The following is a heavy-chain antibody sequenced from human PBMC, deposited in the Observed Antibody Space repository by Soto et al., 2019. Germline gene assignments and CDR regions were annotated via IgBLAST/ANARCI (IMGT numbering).Heavy chain of an antibody. CDR2: ISWNSGSI. V-gene: IGHV3-9*01. D-gene: IGHD4-4*01. CDR3: ASSQSSRH. CDR1: GFTFDDYA. Sequence: EVQLVESGGGLVQPGRSLRLSCAASGFTFDDYAMHWVRQAPGKGLEWVSGISWNSGSIGYADSVKGRFTISRDNAKNSLYLQMNSLRAEDTALYYCASSQSSRHWGQGTLVTVSS. J-gene: IGHJ4*02.